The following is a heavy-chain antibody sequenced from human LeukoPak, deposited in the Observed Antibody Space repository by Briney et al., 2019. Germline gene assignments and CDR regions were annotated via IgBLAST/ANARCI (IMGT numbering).Heavy chain of an antibody. CDR1: GGSISSSNW. Sequence: SETLSLTCAVSGGSISSSNWWSWVRQPPGKGLEWIGEIYHSGSTNYNPSLKSRVTISVDKSKNQFSLKLSSVTAADTAVYYCARYYSGSYSYYFDYWGQGTLVTVSS. J-gene: IGHJ4*02. D-gene: IGHD1-26*01. V-gene: IGHV4-4*02. CDR2: IYHSGST. CDR3: ARYYSGSYSYYFDY.